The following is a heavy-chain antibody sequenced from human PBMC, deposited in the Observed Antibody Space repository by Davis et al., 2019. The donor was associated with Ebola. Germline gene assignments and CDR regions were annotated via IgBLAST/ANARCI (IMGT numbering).Heavy chain of an antibody. CDR3: ARVSPIAVVLDAFDI. CDR2: IKQDGSEK. J-gene: IGHJ3*02. V-gene: IGHV3-7*03. D-gene: IGHD6-19*01. CDR1: GFTFSSYW. Sequence: GESLKISCAASGFTFSSYWMSWVRQAPGKGLEWVANIKQDGSEKYYVDSVKGRFTISRDNAKNSLYLQMNSLRAEDTAVYYCARVSPIAVVLDAFDIWGQGTMVTVSS.